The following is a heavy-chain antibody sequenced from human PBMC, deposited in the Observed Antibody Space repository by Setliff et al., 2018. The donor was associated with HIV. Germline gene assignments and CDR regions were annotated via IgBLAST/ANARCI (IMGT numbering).Heavy chain of an antibody. D-gene: IGHD4-17*01. Sequence: SETLSLTCTVFGDSLSSHFWTWIRQPPGKGLEWIGSIYFTGSSDNNPSLKSRVTLSVDTSKHQFSLKLSSVTAADTAVYYCARVQMAYAAFDVWGQGTMVTV. V-gene: IGHV4-59*11. CDR1: GDSLSSHF. CDR2: IYFTGSS. J-gene: IGHJ3*01. CDR3: ARVQMAYAAFDV.